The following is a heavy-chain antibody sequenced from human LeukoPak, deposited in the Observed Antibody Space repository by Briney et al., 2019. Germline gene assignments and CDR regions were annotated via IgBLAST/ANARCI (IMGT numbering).Heavy chain of an antibody. CDR3: AKDKPSDYFAYYFDY. CDR1: GFTFSSYW. CDR2: ISGSGGST. D-gene: IGHD3-22*01. J-gene: IGHJ4*02. Sequence: GGSLRLSCAASGFTFSSYWMTWVRQAPGKGLEWVAVISGSGGSTYYADSVKGRFTISRDNSKNTLYLQMNSLRAEETAVYYCAKDKPSDYFAYYFDYWGQGTLVTVSS. V-gene: IGHV3-23*01.